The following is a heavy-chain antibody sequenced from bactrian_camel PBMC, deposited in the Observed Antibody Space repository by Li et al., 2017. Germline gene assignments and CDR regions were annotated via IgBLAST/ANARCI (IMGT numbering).Heavy chain of an antibody. CDR1: DYPYTAGC. CDR2: ITTIGVT. CDR3: AAGEDRFYALFDKRKYKY. D-gene: IGHD1*01. J-gene: IGHJ4*01. Sequence: VQLVESGGGVVQVGGSMRLSCTISDYPYTAGCMGWYRQVQGDECELVSAITTIGVTWYEDSVKGRFTISRDNARNTVYLQMNSLKPEDTAMYYCAAGEDRFYALFDKRKYKYWGQGTQVTVS. V-gene: IGHV3S53*01.